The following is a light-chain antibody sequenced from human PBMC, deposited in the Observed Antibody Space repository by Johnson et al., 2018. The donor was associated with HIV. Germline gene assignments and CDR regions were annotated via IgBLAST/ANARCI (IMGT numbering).Light chain of an antibody. Sequence: QSVLTQPPSVSAAPGQKVTISCSGSSSNIGNNYVSWYQQLPGTAPKLLIYDNNKRPSGIPDRFSGCKSGTSATLGITGLQTGDEDDYYCGTWDSSLSAYVFGTGTKVTVL. CDR2: DNN. V-gene: IGLV1-51*01. J-gene: IGLJ1*01. CDR1: SSNIGNNY. CDR3: GTWDSSLSAYV.